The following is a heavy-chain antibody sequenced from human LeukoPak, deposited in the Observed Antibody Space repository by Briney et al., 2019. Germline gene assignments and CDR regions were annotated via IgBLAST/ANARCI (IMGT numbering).Heavy chain of an antibody. D-gene: IGHD3-22*01. CDR2: IYYSGST. V-gene: IGHV4-59*08. CDR1: GGSISSHY. J-gene: IGHJ4*02. Sequence: PSETLSLTCTVSGGSISSHYWSWIRQPPGKGLEWIGYIYYSGSTNYNPSLKSRLTMSVDTSKNQFSLKLSSVTAAGTAVYYCARHDKGFDYWGQGTLVTVSA. CDR3: ARHDKGFDY.